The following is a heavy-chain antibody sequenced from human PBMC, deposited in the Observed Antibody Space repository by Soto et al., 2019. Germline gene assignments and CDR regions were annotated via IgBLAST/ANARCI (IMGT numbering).Heavy chain of an antibody. CDR1: GGTFSSYT. J-gene: IGHJ3*02. V-gene: IGHV1-69*04. Sequence: SVKVSCKASGGTFSSYTISWVRQAPGQGLEWMGRIIPILGIANYAQKFQGRVTITADKSTSTAYMELSSLRSEDTAVYYCARDLGRHSGYVAAFDIWGQGTMVTVSS. CDR3: ARDLGRHSGYVAAFDI. D-gene: IGHD5-12*01. CDR2: IIPILGIA.